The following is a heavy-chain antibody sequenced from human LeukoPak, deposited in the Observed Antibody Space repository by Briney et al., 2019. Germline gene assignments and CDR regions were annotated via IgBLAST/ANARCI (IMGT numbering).Heavy chain of an antibody. CDR2: TYYRSKWYN. CDR3: ARSQLLYNYYGMDV. D-gene: IGHD2-2*01. CDR1: GDSVSSNSAA. V-gene: IGHV6-1*01. J-gene: IGHJ6*02. Sequence: SQTLSLTCALSGDSVSSNSAAWNWIRQSPSRGLEWLGRTYYRSKWYNDYAVSVKSRITTNPDTSKNQFSLQLNSVTPEGTAVYYCARSQLLYNYYGMDVWGQGTTVTVSS.